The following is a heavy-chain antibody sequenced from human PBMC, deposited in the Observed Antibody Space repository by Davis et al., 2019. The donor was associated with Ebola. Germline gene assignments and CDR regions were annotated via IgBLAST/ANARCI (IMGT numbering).Heavy chain of an antibody. CDR3: ARGDHIVLMVYAPYDV. D-gene: IGHD2-8*01. V-gene: IGHV1-3*01. CDR1: GYTFTSYA. CDR2: INAGNGNT. Sequence: ASVKVSCKASGYTFTSYAMHWVRQAPGQRLEWMGWINAGNGNTKYSQRFQGRVTITRDTSASTAYMELSSLRSEDTAVYYCARGDHIVLMVYAPYDVWGQGTTVTVSS. J-gene: IGHJ6*02.